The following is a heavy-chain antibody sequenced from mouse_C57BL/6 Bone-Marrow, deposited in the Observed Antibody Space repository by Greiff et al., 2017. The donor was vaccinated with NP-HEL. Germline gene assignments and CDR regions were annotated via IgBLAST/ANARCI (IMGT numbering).Heavy chain of an antibody. V-gene: IGHV2-2*01. J-gene: IGHJ1*03. CDR1: GFSLTSYG. CDR3: ARSTVVATHWYFDV. Sequence: VQLVESGPGLVQPSQSLSITCTVSGFSLTSYGVHWVRQSPGKGLEWLGVIWSGGSTDYNAAFISRLSISKDNSKSQVFFKMNSLQADDTAIYYCARSTVVATHWYFDVWGTGTTVTVSS. D-gene: IGHD1-1*01. CDR2: IWSGGST.